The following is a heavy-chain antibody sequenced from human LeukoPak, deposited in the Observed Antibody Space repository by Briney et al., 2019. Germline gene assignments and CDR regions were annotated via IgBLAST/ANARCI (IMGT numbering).Heavy chain of an antibody. Sequence: GASVKVSCKASGYTFTSYGISWVRQAPGQGLEWMGGIIPIFGTANYAQKFQGRVTITTDESTSTAYMELSSLRSEDTAVYYCARLTDHYFDYWGQGTLVTVSS. CDR2: IIPIFGTA. J-gene: IGHJ4*02. D-gene: IGHD4/OR15-4a*01. CDR3: ARLTDHYFDY. V-gene: IGHV1-69*05. CDR1: GYTFTSYG.